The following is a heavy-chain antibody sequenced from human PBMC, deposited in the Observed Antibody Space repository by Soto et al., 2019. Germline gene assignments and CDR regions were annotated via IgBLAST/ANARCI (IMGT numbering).Heavy chain of an antibody. J-gene: IGHJ4*02. CDR1: GFTFSTYS. CDR3: ARDRGCSGGVCYRDLDY. Sequence: EVQLVESGGALLQRGGSLRLSCAASGFTFSTYSMRWVRHAPGKGLEWVSYISSSSTTIYYADSVKGRFTISRDNAKNSLDLHVNGLSAEDSAVYYCARDRGCSGGVCYRDLDYWGQGALVTVSS. D-gene: IGHD2-15*01. CDR2: ISSSSTTI. V-gene: IGHV3-48*01.